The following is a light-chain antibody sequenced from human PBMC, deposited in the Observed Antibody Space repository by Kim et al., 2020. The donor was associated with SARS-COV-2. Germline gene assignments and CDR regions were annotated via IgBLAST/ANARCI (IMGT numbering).Light chain of an antibody. CDR3: QLLGT. V-gene: IGKV3-20*01. Sequence: EIVLTQSPGTLSLSPGERATLSCRASQSVSSSYLAWYQQKPGQAPRLLIYGASSRATGIPDRFSGSGSGTDFTLTISRLEPEDFAVDYCQLLGTFGQGTKVDIK. CDR1: QSVSSSY. CDR2: GAS. J-gene: IGKJ1*01.